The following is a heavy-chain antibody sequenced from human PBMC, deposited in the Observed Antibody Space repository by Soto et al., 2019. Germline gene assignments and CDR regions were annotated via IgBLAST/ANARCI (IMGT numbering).Heavy chain of an antibody. J-gene: IGHJ6*02. D-gene: IGHD1-20*01. CDR2: IWYDGSNK. V-gene: IGHV3-33*01. CDR1: GFTFSSYG. CDR3: ARTDNWNYDYYGMDV. Sequence: GGSLRLSCAASGFTFSSYGMHWVRQAPGKGLEWVAVIWYDGSNKYYADSVKGRFTISRDNSKNTLYLQMNSLRAEDTAVYYCARTDNWNYDYYGMDVWGQGTTVTVSS.